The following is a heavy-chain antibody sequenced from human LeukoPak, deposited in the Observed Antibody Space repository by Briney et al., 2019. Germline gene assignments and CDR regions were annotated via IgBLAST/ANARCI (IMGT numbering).Heavy chain of an antibody. J-gene: IGHJ4*02. V-gene: IGHV3-9*01. CDR2: ISWSGGTI. D-gene: IGHD3-22*01. Sequence: GGSLRLSCAASGFNFDDYAMHWVRQAPGKGLEWVSGISWSGGTIGYADSVKGRFTISRDNAKNSLYLQMNSLRAEDTAFYYCAKHSPYYYDSSGCHFDHWGQGTLVTVSS. CDR3: AKHSPYYYDSSGCHFDH. CDR1: GFNFDDYA.